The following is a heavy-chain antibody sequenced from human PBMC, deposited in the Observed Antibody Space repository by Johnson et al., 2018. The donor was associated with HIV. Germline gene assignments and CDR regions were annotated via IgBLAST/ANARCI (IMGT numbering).Heavy chain of an antibody. J-gene: IGHJ3*01. CDR3: ASGDDDGF. CDR2: ISFDGSNK. D-gene: IGHD5-12*01. CDR1: GFTFSSYA. Sequence: HVQLVESGGGVVQPGRSLRLSCAASGFTFSSYAMHWVRQAPGKGLEWVAVISFDGSNKFYADSVKGRFTISRDNSKNTLYLQMNSLRAEDTAVYFCASGDDDGFWGQGTKVTVSS. V-gene: IGHV3-30*14.